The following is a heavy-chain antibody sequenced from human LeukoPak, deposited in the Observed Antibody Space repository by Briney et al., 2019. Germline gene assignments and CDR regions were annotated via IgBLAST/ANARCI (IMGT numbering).Heavy chain of an antibody. Sequence: WGSLRLSCAASGFTFSSSAMSWVRQDPGKGLEWVSNISGSGSGGSTYYVDSVKGRFTISRDNSKNTLYLQMNSLRAEDTAVYYCAKSGYNRFDYWGQGTLVTVSS. CDR1: GFTFSSSA. D-gene: IGHD5-24*01. V-gene: IGHV3-23*01. J-gene: IGHJ4*02. CDR3: AKSGYNRFDY. CDR2: ISGSGSGGST.